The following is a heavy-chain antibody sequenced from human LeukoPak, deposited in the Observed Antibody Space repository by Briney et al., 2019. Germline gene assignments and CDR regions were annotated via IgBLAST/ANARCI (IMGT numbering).Heavy chain of an antibody. D-gene: IGHD3-22*01. Sequence: TGGSLRLSCAASGFTFSTYTMNWVRQAPGKGLEWVSSITTSSSYIYYADSVKGRFTISRDNAKNSLYLQMNSLRAEDTAVYYCARHVVALGFDYWGQGTLVTVSS. V-gene: IGHV3-21*01. J-gene: IGHJ4*02. CDR2: ITTSSSYI. CDR3: ARHVVALGFDY. CDR1: GFTFSTYT.